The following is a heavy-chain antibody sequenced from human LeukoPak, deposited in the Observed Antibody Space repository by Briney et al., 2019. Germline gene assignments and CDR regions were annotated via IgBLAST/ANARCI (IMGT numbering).Heavy chain of an antibody. CDR1: GFTVSSNY. J-gene: IGHJ4*02. Sequence: GGSLRLSCAASGFTVSSNYMSWVRQAPGKGLEWVSVIYSGGSTYYADSVKGRFTISRDNSKNTLYLQMSSLRAEDTAVYYCAKVPHYDFWSGYFAHFDYWGQGTLVTVSS. V-gene: IGHV3-53*01. D-gene: IGHD3-3*01. CDR2: IYSGGST. CDR3: AKVPHYDFWSGYFAHFDY.